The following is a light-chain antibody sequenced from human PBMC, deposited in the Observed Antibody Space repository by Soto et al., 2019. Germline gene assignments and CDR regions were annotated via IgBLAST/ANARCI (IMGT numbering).Light chain of an antibody. V-gene: IGLV1-40*01. CDR1: SSNIGAGYD. Sequence: QSVLTQPPSVSGAPGQRVTISCSGSSSNIGAGYDVNWYRQLPGTAPKLLIYGNSDRPSGVPDRFSGYKSGTSASLAITGLQAEDEADYFCQSYDRSLRTYVFGTATKVTVL. CDR3: QSYDRSLRTYV. CDR2: GNS. J-gene: IGLJ1*01.